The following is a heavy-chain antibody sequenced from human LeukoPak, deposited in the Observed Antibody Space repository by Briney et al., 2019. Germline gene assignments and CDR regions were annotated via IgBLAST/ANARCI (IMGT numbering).Heavy chain of an antibody. CDR3: ARQGSYSYGSGTYYNGHFDY. CDR2: IFYSGST. CDR1: GGSISSYY. J-gene: IGHJ4*02. Sequence: PSETLSLTCTVSGGSISSYYWGWIRQPPGKGLEWIGSIFYSGSTFYNPSLKSRVTISVDTSKNQFSLKLSSVTAADTAVFYCARQGSYSYGSGTYYNGHFDYWAQGILVTVSS. D-gene: IGHD3-10*01. V-gene: IGHV4-39*01.